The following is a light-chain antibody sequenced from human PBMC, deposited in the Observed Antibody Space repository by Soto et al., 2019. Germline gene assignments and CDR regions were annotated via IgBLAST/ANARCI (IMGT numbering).Light chain of an antibody. Sequence: QSALTQPPSASGAPGQRVTISCTGSSSNIGAGYDVHWYQQLPGTAPKLLIYANNNRPSGVPGRFSGSKSGTSASLAITGLQAEDEADYYCQSYDSSLSGYVFGTWTKVTVL. CDR2: ANN. V-gene: IGLV1-40*01. J-gene: IGLJ1*01. CDR1: SSNIGAGYD. CDR3: QSYDSSLSGYV.